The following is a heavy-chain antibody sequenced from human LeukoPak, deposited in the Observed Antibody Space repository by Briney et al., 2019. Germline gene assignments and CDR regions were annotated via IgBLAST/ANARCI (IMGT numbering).Heavy chain of an antibody. CDR3: AKEPTYSSTWYGIDY. V-gene: IGHV3-23*01. CDR2: IRGSVDST. CDR1: GFTFTGYS. D-gene: IGHD6-13*01. Sequence: PGRSLRLSCTASGFTFTGYSMNWVSQAPGKGLEWVSAIRGSVDSTFYADSVKGRFTISRDLSKNTLYLQMNSLRAEDTAVYYCAKEPTYSSTWYGIDYWGQGTLVTVSS. J-gene: IGHJ4*02.